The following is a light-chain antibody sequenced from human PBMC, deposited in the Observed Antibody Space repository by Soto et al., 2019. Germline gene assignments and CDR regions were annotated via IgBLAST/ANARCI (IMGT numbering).Light chain of an antibody. CDR2: DAS. CDR1: QSVCSSC. Sequence: EIVLTQSPGTLSLSPGERATLSCRASQSVCSSCLAWYQQKPGQAPRLLIYDASSRATGVPDRFSGSGSGTDFTLTISRLEPEDFTVYYCQQYGSSPKTFGQGTKVDIK. CDR3: QQYGSSPKT. J-gene: IGKJ1*01. V-gene: IGKV3-20*01.